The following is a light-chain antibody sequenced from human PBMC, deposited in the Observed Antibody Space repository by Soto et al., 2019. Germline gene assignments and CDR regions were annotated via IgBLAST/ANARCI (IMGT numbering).Light chain of an antibody. Sequence: EIVMTQSLVTLSVSQGERATLSCRASQSVSSNLAWYQQKPGQAPSLLIYGAFTRATGVPARFSGTGSGTEFTLTISSLQSEDFALYYCQQYNDWPLTFGQGTKVDIK. CDR2: GAF. V-gene: IGKV3-15*01. CDR3: QQYNDWPLT. CDR1: QSVSSN. J-gene: IGKJ1*01.